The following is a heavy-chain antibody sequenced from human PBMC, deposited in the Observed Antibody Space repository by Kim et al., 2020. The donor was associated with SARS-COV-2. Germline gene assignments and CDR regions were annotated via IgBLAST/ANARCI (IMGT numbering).Heavy chain of an antibody. J-gene: IGHJ4*02. D-gene: IGHD6-19*01. CDR3: ARDEESPYSSGYPFPYY. V-gene: IGHV1-18*01. Sequence: ASVKVSCKASGYTFTSYGISWVRQAPGQGLEWMGWISAYNGNTNYAQKLQGRVTMTTDTSTSTAYMELRSLRSDDTAVYYCARDEESPYSSGYPFPYYWGQGTLVTVSS. CDR2: ISAYNGNT. CDR1: GYTFTSYG.